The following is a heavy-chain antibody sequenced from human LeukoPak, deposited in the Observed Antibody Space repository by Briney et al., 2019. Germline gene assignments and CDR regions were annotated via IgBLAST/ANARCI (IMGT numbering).Heavy chain of an antibody. CDR1: GYRFSNYW. D-gene: IGHD5-18*01. J-gene: IGHJ5*02. CDR2: TFPGDSDS. Sequence: GESLKTSCKGPGYRFSNYWIAWVRQMPGKGLEWMGITFPGDSDSRYSPSFQGQVTISADKSISTAYLQLSTLKTSDTAMYYCARSPSGCTYGRIWFDPWGQGTLVTVSS. V-gene: IGHV5-51*01. CDR3: ARSPSGCTYGRIWFDP.